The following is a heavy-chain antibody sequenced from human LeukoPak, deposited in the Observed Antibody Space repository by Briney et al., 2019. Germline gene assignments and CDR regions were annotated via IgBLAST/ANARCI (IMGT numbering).Heavy chain of an antibody. V-gene: IGHV4-59*08. CDR3: AGAPDDYYDSSGYYYAGNAFDI. CDR2: IYYSGST. D-gene: IGHD3-22*01. J-gene: IGHJ3*02. Sequence: SETLSLTCTVSGGSISSYYWSWIRQPPGKGLEWIGYIYYSGSTNYNPSLKSRVTISVDTSKNQFSLKLSSVTAADTAVYYCAGAPDDYYDSSGYYYAGNAFDIWDRGTMVTVSS. CDR1: GGSISSYY.